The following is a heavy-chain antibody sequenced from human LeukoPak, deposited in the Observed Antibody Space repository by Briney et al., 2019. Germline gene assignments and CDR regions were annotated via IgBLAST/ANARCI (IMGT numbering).Heavy chain of an antibody. Sequence: GGSLRLSCAASGFTFSSYAMSWVRQAPGKGLEWVSAISGSGGSTYYADSVKGRFAISRDTSRNSLYLQMNSLRAEDTAVYYCAKAGNFWYYFDYWGQGTLVTVSS. CDR1: GFTFSSYA. CDR3: AKAGNFWYYFDY. J-gene: IGHJ4*02. V-gene: IGHV3-23*01. D-gene: IGHD2-8*02. CDR2: ISGSGGST.